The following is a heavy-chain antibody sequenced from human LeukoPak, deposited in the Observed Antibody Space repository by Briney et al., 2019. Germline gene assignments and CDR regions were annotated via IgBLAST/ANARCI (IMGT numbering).Heavy chain of an antibody. D-gene: IGHD3-22*01. CDR1: GVSITSYY. CDR3: ARRGYYYDSSHYYYFDY. V-gene: IGHV4-59*08. CDR2: IYHSGST. J-gene: IGHJ4*02. Sequence: ETLSLTCTVSGVSITSYYWSWIRHPPGKGLEWIGSIYHSGSTNDNPSLKSRVTTSVDTSKNPFSLKLSSVTAADTAVYYCARRGYYYDSSHYYYFDYWGQGTLVTVSS.